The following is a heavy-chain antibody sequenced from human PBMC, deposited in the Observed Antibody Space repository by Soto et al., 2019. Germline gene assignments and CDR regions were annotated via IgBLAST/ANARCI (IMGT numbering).Heavy chain of an antibody. CDR3: GRDPELWDENVATRPPFHYYGMDV. D-gene: IGHD6-6*01. Sequence: QMRLVESGGGLVEPGGSLRLSCVTSGFTFSNNWMSWIRQAPGRGLEWLAYISRSGSTIYYADSVKGRFTISRVNSKSSLYLQMDNLRAEDTAMYYCGRDPELWDENVATRPPFHYYGMDVWGQGTTVTVSS. CDR1: GFTFSNNW. J-gene: IGHJ6*02. V-gene: IGHV3-11*01. CDR2: ISRSGSTI.